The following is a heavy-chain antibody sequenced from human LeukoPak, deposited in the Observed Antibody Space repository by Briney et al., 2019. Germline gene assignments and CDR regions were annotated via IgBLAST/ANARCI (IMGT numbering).Heavy chain of an antibody. V-gene: IGHV4-39*01. J-gene: IGHJ4*02. CDR2: IYYSGST. Sequence: PSETLSLTCTVSGGSISSSSYYWGWIRQPPGKGLEWIGSIYYSGSTYYNPSLKSRVTISVDTSKNQFSLKLSSVTAADTAVYYCARTKMEIDYWGQGTLVTVPS. D-gene: IGHD5-24*01. CDR3: ARTKMEIDY. CDR1: GGSISSSSYY.